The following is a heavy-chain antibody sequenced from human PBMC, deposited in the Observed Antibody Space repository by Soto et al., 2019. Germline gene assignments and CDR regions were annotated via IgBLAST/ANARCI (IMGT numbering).Heavy chain of an antibody. CDR1: GDSVSTGFYY. Sequence: QLQLQESGPGLVKPSETLSLTCAVSGDSVSTGFYYWAWIRQPPGKGLEWIGTVYYTGSSYYNPSLNSRVSLHAVTSKNQFSLRLKSLTAADAAVYYCARHRGAARPDAFDIWGLGTMVPVSS. D-gene: IGHD6-6*01. J-gene: IGHJ3*02. V-gene: IGHV4-39*01. CDR2: VYYTGSS. CDR3: ARHRGAARPDAFDI.